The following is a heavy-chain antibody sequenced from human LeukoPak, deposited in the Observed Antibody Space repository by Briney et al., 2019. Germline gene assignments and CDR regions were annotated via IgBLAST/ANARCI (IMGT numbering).Heavy chain of an antibody. CDR3: ARGLRLGYCSGGSCYYWFDP. CDR1: GGSFSTYY. D-gene: IGHD2-15*01. J-gene: IGHJ5*02. V-gene: IGHV4-59*12. CDR2: IYYSGST. Sequence: SETLSLTCTVSGGSFSTYYWSWIRQSPGKGLEWIGFIYYSGSTNYNPSLKSRVTISADTSKNQFSLNLRSVIAADTAVYYCARGLRLGYCSGGSCYYWFDPWGQGTRVTVSS.